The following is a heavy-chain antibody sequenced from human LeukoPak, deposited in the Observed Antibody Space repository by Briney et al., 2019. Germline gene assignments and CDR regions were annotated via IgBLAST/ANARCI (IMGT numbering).Heavy chain of an antibody. CDR1: GGSFSGYY. CDR3: ARGGVVGCRTVIAARPPTTMDY. V-gene: IGHV4-34*01. D-gene: IGHD6-6*01. CDR2: INHSGST. Sequence: SETLSLTCAVYGGSFSGYYLSWIRQPPGKGLEWIGEINHSGSTKYNPSLKSRVTISVDTSKNQFSPKLRSVTAADTAVYYCARGGVVGCRTVIAARPPTTMDYWGKETLVTVSS. J-gene: IGHJ4*02.